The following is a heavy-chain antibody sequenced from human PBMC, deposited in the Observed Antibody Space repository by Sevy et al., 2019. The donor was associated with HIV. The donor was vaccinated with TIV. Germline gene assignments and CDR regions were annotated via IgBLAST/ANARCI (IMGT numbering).Heavy chain of an antibody. CDR1: GLTFSSAW. V-gene: IGHV3-15*01. CDR3: ITDPAYRGYDEEVINYYFYGMDV. Sequence: GGSLRLSCTASGLTFSSAWMSWVRQAPGKGLEWVGSIKSEFDGGAIDYAAPVKGRFTISREDSKNTVYLQMNSLKTEDTAVYYCITDPAYRGYDEEVINYYFYGMDVWGHGTTVTVSS. CDR2: IKSEFDGGAI. D-gene: IGHD5-12*01. J-gene: IGHJ6*02.